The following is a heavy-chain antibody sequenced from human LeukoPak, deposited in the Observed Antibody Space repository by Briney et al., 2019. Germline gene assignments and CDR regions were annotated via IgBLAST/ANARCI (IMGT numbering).Heavy chain of an antibody. Sequence: SVKVSCKASGGTFSSYAISWVRQAPGQGLEWMGRIIPILGIANYAQKFQGRVTITADKSTSTAYMELSSLRSEDTAVYYCARGTYSGSYLDYYYGMDVWGQGTTVTVSS. J-gene: IGHJ6*02. CDR1: GGTFSSYA. D-gene: IGHD1-26*01. CDR3: ARGTYSGSYLDYYYGMDV. V-gene: IGHV1-69*04. CDR2: IIPILGIA.